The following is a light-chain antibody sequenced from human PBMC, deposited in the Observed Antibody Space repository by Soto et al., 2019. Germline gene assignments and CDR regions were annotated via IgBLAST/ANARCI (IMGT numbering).Light chain of an antibody. V-gene: IGKV4-1*01. Sequence: DIVMTQSPDSLAVSLGERATINCKSSQSVFYSSNNKNYVACYQQKPGQPPKLLIYWASTRESGVPDRFSGSGSGTDFTLTISSLQAEDVAVYYCQQYYSTPITFGQGTRVEIK. CDR1: QSVFYSSNNKNY. CDR3: QQYYSTPIT. J-gene: IGKJ5*01. CDR2: WAS.